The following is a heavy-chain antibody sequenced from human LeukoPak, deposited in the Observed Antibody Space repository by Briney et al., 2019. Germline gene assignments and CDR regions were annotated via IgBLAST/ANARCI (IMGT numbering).Heavy chain of an antibody. V-gene: IGHV4-38-2*01. CDR3: ARGPLWDSGSYYPSPIDY. CDR2: IYHSGST. D-gene: IGHD3-10*01. J-gene: IGHJ4*02. CDR1: GYSISSGYY. Sequence: SETLSLTCAVSGYSISSGYYWGWIRQPPGEGLEWIGSIYHSGSTYYNPSLKSRVTISVDTSKNQFSLKLSSVTAADTAVYYCARGPLWDSGSYYPSPIDYWGQRTLVTVSS.